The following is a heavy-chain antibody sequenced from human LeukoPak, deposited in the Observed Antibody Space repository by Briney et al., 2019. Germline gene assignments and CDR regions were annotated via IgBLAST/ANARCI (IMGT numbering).Heavy chain of an antibody. J-gene: IGHJ3*02. V-gene: IGHV3-30*18. CDR2: ISYDGSNK. CDR1: GFTFSSYG. D-gene: IGHD3-22*01. CDR3: AKVMIVVAHTKLNAFDI. Sequence: PGGSLRLSCAASGFTFSSYGMHWVRQAPGKGLEWVAVISYDGSNKYYADSVKGRFTISRDNSKNTLYLQMNSLRAEDTAVYYCAKVMIVVAHTKLNAFDIWGQGTMVTVSS.